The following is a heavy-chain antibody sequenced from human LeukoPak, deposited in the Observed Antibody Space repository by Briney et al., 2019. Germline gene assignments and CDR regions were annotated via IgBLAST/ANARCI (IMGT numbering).Heavy chain of an antibody. J-gene: IGHJ4*02. CDR3: ARVTPSYYYDSSGYYPFDY. Sequence: ASVKVSCKASGYTFTGYYMHWVRQAPGQGLEWMGWTNPNSGGTNYAQKFQGRVTMTRDTSISTAYMELSRLRSDDTAVYYCARVTPSYYYDSSGYYPFDYWGQGTLVTVSS. CDR2: TNPNSGGT. V-gene: IGHV1-2*02. D-gene: IGHD3-22*01. CDR1: GYTFTGYY.